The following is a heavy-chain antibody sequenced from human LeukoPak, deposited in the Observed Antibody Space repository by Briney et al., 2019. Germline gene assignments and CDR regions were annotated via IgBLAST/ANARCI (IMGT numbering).Heavy chain of an antibody. J-gene: IGHJ4*02. CDR1: GLTFTSYE. V-gene: IGHV3-48*03. Sequence: GGSLRLSCATSGLTFTSYEMNCVRLAPGKGLEWLSYINTNGRTKSYSDSVRGRFTISRNQAKNSLYLQMSSLRAEDTVVFYCAGDQTWRPDWWGQGTLVTVSS. D-gene: IGHD1-1*01. CDR2: INTNGRTK. CDR3: AGDQTWRPDW.